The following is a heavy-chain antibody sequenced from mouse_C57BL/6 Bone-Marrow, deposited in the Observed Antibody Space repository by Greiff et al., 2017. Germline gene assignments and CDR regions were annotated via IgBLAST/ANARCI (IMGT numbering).Heavy chain of an antibody. CDR3: ARGDYYGSSSYAMDY. V-gene: IGHV1-59*01. CDR2: IDPSDSYT. Sequence: QVQLQQPGAELVRPGTSVKLSCKASGYTFTSYWMHWVKQRPGQGLEWIGVIDPSDSYTNYNQKFKGKATLTVDTSSSTAYMQLSSLTSEDSAVYYCARGDYYGSSSYAMDYWGQGTSVTVSS. CDR1: GYTFTSYW. D-gene: IGHD1-1*01. J-gene: IGHJ4*01.